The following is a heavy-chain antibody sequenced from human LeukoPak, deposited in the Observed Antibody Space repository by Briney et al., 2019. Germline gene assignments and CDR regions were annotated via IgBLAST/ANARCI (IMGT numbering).Heavy chain of an antibody. Sequence: SETLSLTCTVSGGAITSGSYYWSWIRQPPGKGLEWIGSIYYSGSTYYNPSLESRITVSLDTSKNQFSLKASSVTAADTAVYYCARDKTFEVVNFFDYWGQGTPVTVSS. J-gene: IGHJ4*02. V-gene: IGHV4-39*07. CDR2: IYYSGST. CDR3: ARDKTFEVVNFFDY. CDR1: GGAITSGSYY. D-gene: IGHD3-3*01.